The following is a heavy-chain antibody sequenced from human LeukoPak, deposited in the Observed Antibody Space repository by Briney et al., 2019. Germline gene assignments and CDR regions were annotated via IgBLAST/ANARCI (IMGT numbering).Heavy chain of an antibody. D-gene: IGHD3-22*01. CDR3: ARGPRNYYDSSGYKSYFDY. Sequence: SETLSHTCAVYVGSFSDYYWAWIRQPPGKGLEWIGEINHSGTTNYSPSLKSRVTISLDTSKNQCSLKLSSVTAADTAVYYCARGPRNYYDSSGYKSYFDYWGQGTLVTVSS. J-gene: IGHJ4*02. V-gene: IGHV4-34*01. CDR2: INHSGTT. CDR1: VGSFSDYY.